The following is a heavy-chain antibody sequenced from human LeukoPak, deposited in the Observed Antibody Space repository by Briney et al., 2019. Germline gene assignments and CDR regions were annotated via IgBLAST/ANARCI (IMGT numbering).Heavy chain of an antibody. CDR2: INHSGST. CDR3: ARTHCGGGSSFDP. J-gene: IGHJ5*02. V-gene: IGHV4-34*01. CDR1: GGSFSGYY. D-gene: IGHD2-21*01. Sequence: PSETLSLTCAVYGGSFSGYYWSWIRQPPGKGLEWIGEINHSGSTNYNPSLKSRVTISVDTSKNQFSLKLNSVTAADTAVYYCARTHCGGGSSFDPWGQGTLVTVSS.